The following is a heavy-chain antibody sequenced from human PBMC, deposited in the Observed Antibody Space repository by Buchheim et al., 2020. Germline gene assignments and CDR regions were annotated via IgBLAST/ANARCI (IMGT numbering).Heavy chain of an antibody. Sequence: QVQLVQSGAEVKKPGASVKVSCKASGYTFTSYAMHWVRQAPGQRLEWMGWINAGNGNTKYSQKFQGRVTITRDTYASTADMELSSLRSEDTAVYYCARAGVFGVVIIMDYYGMDVWGQGTT. D-gene: IGHD3-3*01. CDR1: GYTFTSYA. J-gene: IGHJ6*02. CDR2: INAGNGNT. CDR3: ARAGVFGVVIIMDYYGMDV. V-gene: IGHV1-3*01.